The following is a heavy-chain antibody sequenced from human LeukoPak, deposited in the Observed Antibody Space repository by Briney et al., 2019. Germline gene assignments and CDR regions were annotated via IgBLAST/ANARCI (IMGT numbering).Heavy chain of an antibody. Sequence: GGSLTLSCAASGFTFSSYGMHWVRQAPGKGLEWVAVISYDGSNKYYADSVKGRFTISRDNSKNTLYLQMNSLRAEDTAVYYCAKGTYSGYDELRQYFDYWGQGTLVTVSS. V-gene: IGHV3-30*18. CDR2: ISYDGSNK. CDR1: GFTFSSYG. J-gene: IGHJ4*02. D-gene: IGHD5-12*01. CDR3: AKGTYSGYDELRQYFDY.